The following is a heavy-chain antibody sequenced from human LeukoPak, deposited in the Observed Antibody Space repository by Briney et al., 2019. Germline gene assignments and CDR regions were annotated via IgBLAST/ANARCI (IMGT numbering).Heavy chain of an antibody. CDR2: ISGGSSSNK. CDR3: ARDNFSGGDGE. D-gene: IGHD2-15*01. J-gene: IGHJ4*02. CDR1: GFTFSSSG. Sequence: PGGSLRLSCAASGFTFSSSGMNWVRQAPGKGLEWVSYISGGSSSNKYYADSVKGRFTISRDNAQNSLYLQMNSLRAEDTAVYYCARDNFSGGDGEWGQGTLVTVSS. V-gene: IGHV3-48*04.